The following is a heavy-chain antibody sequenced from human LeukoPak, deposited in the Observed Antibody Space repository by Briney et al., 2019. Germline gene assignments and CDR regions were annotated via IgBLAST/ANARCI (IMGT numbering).Heavy chain of an antibody. Sequence: GASVKVSCKASGSTFTRYYIRWVRQAPGQGLDWMGMINPSSGSTRFAQMFQDRVTMTRDTSTSAVYMELSSLTSEDTAMYYYARTYSSSWSYCDSWGQGTLVTVSS. J-gene: IGHJ4*02. D-gene: IGHD6-13*01. CDR1: GSTFTRYY. V-gene: IGHV1-46*01. CDR2: INPSSGST. CDR3: ARTYSSSWSYCDS.